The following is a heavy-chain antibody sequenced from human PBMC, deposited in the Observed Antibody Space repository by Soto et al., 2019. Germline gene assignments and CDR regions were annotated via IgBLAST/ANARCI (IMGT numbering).Heavy chain of an antibody. J-gene: IGHJ6*02. CDR1: GGSISSYY. CDR2: IYYSGST. V-gene: IGHV4-59*01. Sequence: LSLTCTVSGGSISSYYWSWIRQPPGKGLEWIGYIYYSGSTNYNPSLKSRVTISVDTSKNQFSLKLSSVTAADTAVYYCARRGGYCSSTSCPTLYYYYGMDVWGQGTTVTVS. D-gene: IGHD2-2*01. CDR3: ARRGGYCSSTSCPTLYYYYGMDV.